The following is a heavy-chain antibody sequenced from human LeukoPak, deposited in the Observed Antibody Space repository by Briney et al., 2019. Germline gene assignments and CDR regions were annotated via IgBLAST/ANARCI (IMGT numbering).Heavy chain of an antibody. CDR3: ARSYSGYDYFYQNDAFDI. V-gene: IGHV3-30*04. J-gene: IGHJ3*02. Sequence: GGSLRLSCAASGFTFSSYAMHWVRQAPGKGLEWVAVISYDGSNKHYADSVKGRFTISRDNSKNTLYLQMNSLRAEDTAVYYCARSYSGYDYFYQNDAFDIWGQGTMVTVSS. CDR1: GFTFSSYA. CDR2: ISYDGSNK. D-gene: IGHD5-12*01.